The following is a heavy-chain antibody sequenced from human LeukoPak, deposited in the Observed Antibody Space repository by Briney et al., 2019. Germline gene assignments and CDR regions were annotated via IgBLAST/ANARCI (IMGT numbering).Heavy chain of an antibody. CDR1: GFTFSSYA. Sequence: GGSLRLSCAASGFTFSSYAMHWVRQAPGKGLEWVAVISYDGSNKYYADSVKGRFTISRDNSKNTLYLQMNSLRAEDTAVYYCARGGDSPYYHYYSGMDVWGQGTTVTVSS. D-gene: IGHD2-21*02. V-gene: IGHV3-30-3*01. CDR2: ISYDGSNK. J-gene: IGHJ6*02. CDR3: ARGGDSPYYHYYSGMDV.